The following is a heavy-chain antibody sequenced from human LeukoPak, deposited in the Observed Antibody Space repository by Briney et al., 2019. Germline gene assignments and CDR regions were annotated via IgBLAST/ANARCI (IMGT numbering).Heavy chain of an antibody. V-gene: IGHV4-39*01. CDR1: GGSISSSSYY. CDR2: IYYSGST. CDR3: ARTRGYSYTFDY. Sequence: SETLSLTCTVSGGSISSSSYYWGWIRQPPGKGLEWIGSIYYSGSTYYNPSLKSRVTIPVDTSKNQFSLKLSSVTAADTAVYYCARTRGYSYTFDYWGQGTLVTVSS. J-gene: IGHJ4*02. D-gene: IGHD5-18*01.